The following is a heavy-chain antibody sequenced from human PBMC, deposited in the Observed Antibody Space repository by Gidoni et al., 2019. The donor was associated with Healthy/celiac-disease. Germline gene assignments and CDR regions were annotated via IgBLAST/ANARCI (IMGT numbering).Heavy chain of an antibody. Sequence: SIYYSGSTYYNPSLKSRVTISVDTSKNQFSLKLSSVTAADTAVYYCARRSDEETYCSSTSCLYFDYWGQGTLVTVSS. J-gene: IGHJ4*02. D-gene: IGHD2-2*01. CDR3: ARRSDEETYCSSTSCLYFDY. V-gene: IGHV4-39*01. CDR2: IYYSGST.